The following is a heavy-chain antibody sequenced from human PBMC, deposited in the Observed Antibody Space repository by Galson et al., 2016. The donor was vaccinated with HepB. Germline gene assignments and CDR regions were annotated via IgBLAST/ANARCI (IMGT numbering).Heavy chain of an antibody. D-gene: IGHD6-6*01. CDR1: GFTLSSCG. Sequence: SLRLSCAASGFTLSSCGMYWVRQAPGKGLEWVAIISDDGNNKMYADSVKGRFTISRDNSKNTLYLQMNSLRLEDTAMYYCAKVGSIAARPYYFDSWGQGTLVTVSS. V-gene: IGHV3-30*18. CDR3: AKVGSIAARPYYFDS. CDR2: ISDDGNNK. J-gene: IGHJ4*02.